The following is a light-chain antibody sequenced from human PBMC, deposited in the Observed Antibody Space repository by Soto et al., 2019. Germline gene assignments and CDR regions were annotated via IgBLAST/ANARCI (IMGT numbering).Light chain of an antibody. CDR1: QDIRKY. Sequence: DIQMTQSPSSLSASVGDRVTITCQASQDIRKYLNWYQQKPGRAPKLLIYGASNLEKGVPSRFRGSGYGTDFTFTISSLQPEDTATYYCQHYDNLPPFTFGPGTKVAIK. CDR2: GAS. CDR3: QHYDNLPPFT. J-gene: IGKJ3*01. V-gene: IGKV1-33*01.